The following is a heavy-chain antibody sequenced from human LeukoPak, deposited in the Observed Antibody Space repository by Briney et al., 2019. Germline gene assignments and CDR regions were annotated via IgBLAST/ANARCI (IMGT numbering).Heavy chain of an antibody. Sequence: TGRSLRLSCAASGFTFSSYGMHWVRQAPGKGLEWVAVISYDGSNKYYADSVKGRFTISRDNSKNTLYLQMSSLRAEDTAVYYCAKDISDIVVVPTDGMDVWGQGTTVTVSS. D-gene: IGHD2-2*01. CDR1: GFTFSSYG. CDR2: ISYDGSNK. V-gene: IGHV3-30*18. J-gene: IGHJ6*02. CDR3: AKDISDIVVVPTDGMDV.